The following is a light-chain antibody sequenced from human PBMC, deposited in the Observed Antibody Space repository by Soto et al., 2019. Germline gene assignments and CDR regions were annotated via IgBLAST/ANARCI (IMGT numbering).Light chain of an antibody. CDR2: GAS. CDR3: QQYNNWPQT. J-gene: IGKJ1*01. Sequence: EIVMTQSPATLSVSPGERATLSCRASQSVSSNLAWYQQKPGQAPRLLIFGASARATGIPARFGGSGSGTEFTLTISRLQSEDIAVYYCQQYNNWPQTFGQGTKVEIK. CDR1: QSVSSN. V-gene: IGKV3-15*01.